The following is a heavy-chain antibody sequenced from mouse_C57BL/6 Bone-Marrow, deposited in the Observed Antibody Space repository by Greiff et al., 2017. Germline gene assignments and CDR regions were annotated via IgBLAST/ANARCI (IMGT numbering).Heavy chain of an antibody. CDR3: ARGGDYYGSSCYWYFDV. D-gene: IGHD1-1*01. CDR2: IYPGSGNT. Sequence: QVQLQQSGAELVRPGASVKLSCKASGYTFTDYYINWVKQRPGQGLEWIARIYPGSGNTYYNEKFKGKATLTAEKSSSTAYMQLSSLTSEDSAVYFCARGGDYYGSSCYWYFDVWGTGTTVTVSS. V-gene: IGHV1-76*01. CDR1: GYTFTDYY. J-gene: IGHJ1*03.